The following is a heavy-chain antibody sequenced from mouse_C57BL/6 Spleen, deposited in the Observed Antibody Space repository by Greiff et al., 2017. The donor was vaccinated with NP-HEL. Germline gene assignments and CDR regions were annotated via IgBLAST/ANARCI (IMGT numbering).Heavy chain of an antibody. J-gene: IGHJ2*01. CDR3: ARDTAYGSSYFDY. CDR2: ISYDGSN. V-gene: IGHV3-6*01. CDR1: GYSITSGYY. Sequence: ESGPGLVKPSQSLSLTCSVTGYSITSGYYWNWIRQFPGNKLEWMGYISYDGSNNYNPSLKNRISITRDTSKNQFFLKLNSVTTEDTATYDCARDTAYGSSYFDYWGQGTTLTVAS. D-gene: IGHD1-1*01.